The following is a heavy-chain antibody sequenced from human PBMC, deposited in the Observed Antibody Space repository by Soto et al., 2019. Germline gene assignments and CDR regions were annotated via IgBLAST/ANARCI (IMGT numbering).Heavy chain of an antibody. CDR2: IKSKTDRGTT. V-gene: IGHV3-15*07. J-gene: IGHJ6*01. D-gene: IGHD3-3*02. CDR3: TTRTNSIFGVINYHYYYGMDV. Sequence: KGLEWVGRIKSKTDRGTTDYAAAVEGRFTLSRDDSKNTLSLQMNSLKTEDTAVYYCTTRTNSIFGVINYHYYYGMDVWGHGIPVTAFS.